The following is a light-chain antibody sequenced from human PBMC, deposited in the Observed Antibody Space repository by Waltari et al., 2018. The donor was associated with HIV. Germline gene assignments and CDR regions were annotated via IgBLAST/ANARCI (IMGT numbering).Light chain of an antibody. Sequence: YVLTQEPSVSVAPGKPPTITCGGDNIGATRVHWDRPRPGQAPLLVIYFDNERPSGIPDRCSGSKAARTAPLTIDSVEAGDEADYFCQVWDARVDHPVVGPGTRGTGL. V-gene: IGLV3-21*04. CDR2: FDN. CDR1: NIGATR. CDR3: QVWDARVDHPV. J-gene: IGLJ1*01.